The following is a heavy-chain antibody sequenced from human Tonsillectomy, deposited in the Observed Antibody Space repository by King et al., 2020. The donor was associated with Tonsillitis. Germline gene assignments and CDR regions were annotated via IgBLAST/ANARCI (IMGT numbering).Heavy chain of an antibody. Sequence: QLVQSGGGVVQPGGSLRLSCATSGFTFDDYAMHWVRQAPGKGLEWVSLISGDGGNTFYTDSVKGRFTIPRDNSKNSLYMQMNSLRTEDTALYYCVKDDQFGQTGYYYMDVWGKGTTVTVSS. V-gene: IGHV3-43*02. D-gene: IGHD3-10*01. CDR2: ISGDGGNT. J-gene: IGHJ6*03. CDR3: VKDDQFGQTGYYYMDV. CDR1: GFTFDDYA.